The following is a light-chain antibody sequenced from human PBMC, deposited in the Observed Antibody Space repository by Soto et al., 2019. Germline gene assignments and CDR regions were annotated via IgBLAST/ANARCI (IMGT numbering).Light chain of an antibody. CDR3: CSCASSGTSYV. V-gene: IGLV2-23*02. CDR1: SSNVGSYNL. J-gene: IGLJ1*01. CDR2: EVS. Sequence: QSVLTQPASVSGSPGQSITISCTGASSNVGSYNLVSWYQQHPGKAPKLMIYEVSKRPSGVSNRFSGSKSGNTASLTISGLQAEDEADYCCCSCASSGTSYVFGTGTKVTVL.